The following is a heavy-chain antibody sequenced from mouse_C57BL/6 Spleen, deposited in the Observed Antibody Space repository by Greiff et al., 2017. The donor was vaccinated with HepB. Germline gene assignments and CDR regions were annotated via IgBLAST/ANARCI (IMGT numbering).Heavy chain of an antibody. D-gene: IGHD1-1*01. CDR1: GFNIKDYY. V-gene: IGHV14-2*01. CDR3: ARSTTVVANYAMDY. Sequence: VQLKESGAELVKPGASVKLSCTASGFNIKDYYMHWVKQRTEQGLEWIGRIDPEDGETKYAPKFPGKATITADTSSNTAYLQLSSLTSEDTAVYYCARSTTVVANYAMDYWGQGTSVTVSS. J-gene: IGHJ4*01. CDR2: IDPEDGET.